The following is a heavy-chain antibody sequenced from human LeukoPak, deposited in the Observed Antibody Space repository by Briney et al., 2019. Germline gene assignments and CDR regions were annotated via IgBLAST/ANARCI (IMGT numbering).Heavy chain of an antibody. V-gene: IGHV4-4*07. CDR2: IYTSGST. D-gene: IGHD2-15*01. CDR1: GGSISRYY. Sequence: PSETLSLTCTVSGGSISRYYWSWIRQPAGKGLEWIGRIYTSGSTNYNPSLKSRVTISVDTSKNQFSLKLSSVTAADTAVYYCARLYCSGGNCYGAFGIWGQGTMVTVSS. J-gene: IGHJ3*02. CDR3: ARLYCSGGNCYGAFGI.